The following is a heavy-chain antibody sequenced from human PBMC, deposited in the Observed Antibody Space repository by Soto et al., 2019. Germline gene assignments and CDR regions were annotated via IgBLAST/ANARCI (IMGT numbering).Heavy chain of an antibody. J-gene: IGHJ4*02. D-gene: IGHD6-19*01. CDR1: GYMFNSYG. Sequence: QVPLVQSGAEVKKRGASVKVSCKASGYMFNSYGMSWLRQAPGQGLEWIGWISGYNGKTDLAQKFQGRVTMTTEASTSTVYTELTSLRFDDTALYYCARDETYTAGWYFEHWGQGTLVTVPS. V-gene: IGHV1-18*01. CDR2: ISGYNGKT. CDR3: ARDETYTAGWYFEH.